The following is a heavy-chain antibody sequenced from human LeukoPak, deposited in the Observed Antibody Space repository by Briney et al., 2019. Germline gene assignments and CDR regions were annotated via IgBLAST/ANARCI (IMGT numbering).Heavy chain of an antibody. CDR3: ARDSASQRLVHGRTYYFDY. CDR2: ISSSSYI. J-gene: IGHJ4*02. V-gene: IGHV3-21*01. Sequence: GGSLRLSCAASGFTFSSYSMNWVRQAPGKGLEWVSSISSSSYIYYADSVKGRFTISRDNAKNSLYLQMNSLRAEDTAVYYCARDSASQRLVHGRTYYFDYWGQGTLVTVSS. D-gene: IGHD6-13*01. CDR1: GFTFSSYS.